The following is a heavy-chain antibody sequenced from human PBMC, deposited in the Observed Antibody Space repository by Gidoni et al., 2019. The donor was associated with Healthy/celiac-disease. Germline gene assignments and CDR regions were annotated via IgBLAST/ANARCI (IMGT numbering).Heavy chain of an antibody. D-gene: IGHD3-22*01. CDR2: IIPIFGTA. V-gene: IGHV1-69*01. CDR1: GGTVSSYA. Sequence: QVQMGQSGAEGKKHGSSVKVSCKASGGTVSSYAISWVRQAPGQGLEWIGGIIPIFGTANYAQKFQGRVTITADESTSTAYMELSSLRSEDTAVYYCARARSGYYDSSGPRAFDIWGQGTMVTVSS. J-gene: IGHJ3*02. CDR3: ARARSGYYDSSGPRAFDI.